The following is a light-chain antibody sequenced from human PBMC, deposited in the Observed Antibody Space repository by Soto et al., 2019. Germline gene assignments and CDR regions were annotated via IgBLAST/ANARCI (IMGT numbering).Light chain of an antibody. CDR1: SNDVGNYKL. V-gene: IGLV2-23*01. CDR2: EDT. Sequence: QAVVTQPASVSGSPGQSITISCTGTSNDVGNYKLVSWYQQHPDKAPKLIIYEDTNRPSGISDRFSGSKSGNTASLTISGLQAEDDADYYCCSYAGVDIPMVFGGGTKVTVL. CDR3: CSYAGVDIPMV. J-gene: IGLJ3*02.